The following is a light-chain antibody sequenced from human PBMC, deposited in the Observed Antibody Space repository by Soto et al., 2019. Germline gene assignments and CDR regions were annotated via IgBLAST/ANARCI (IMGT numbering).Light chain of an antibody. CDR3: SSYTSSSTLAV. CDR1: SSDVGGYNY. V-gene: IGLV2-14*01. Sequence: QSALTQPASVSGSPEQSITISCTGTSSDVGGYNYVSWYQQHPGKAPKLMIYDVSNRPSGVSNRFSGSKSDNTASLTISGLQAEDEADYYCSSYTSSSTLAVFGGGTKLTVL. CDR2: DVS. J-gene: IGLJ2*01.